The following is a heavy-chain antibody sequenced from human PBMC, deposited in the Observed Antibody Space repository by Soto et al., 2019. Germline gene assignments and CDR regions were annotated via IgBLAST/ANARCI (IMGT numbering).Heavy chain of an antibody. CDR1: GFTFSNYA. CDR3: VRDQAYYYDSSGYYPLDY. Sequence: GGSLRLSCAASGFTFSNYAMNWVRQAPGKGLEWVALISYDGSNKYYADSVKGRFTISRDSSKNTLYLQMNSLRAADTAVYYCVRDQAYYYDSSGYYPLDYWGQGTLVTVSS. CDR2: ISYDGSNK. V-gene: IGHV3-30-3*01. D-gene: IGHD3-22*01. J-gene: IGHJ4*02.